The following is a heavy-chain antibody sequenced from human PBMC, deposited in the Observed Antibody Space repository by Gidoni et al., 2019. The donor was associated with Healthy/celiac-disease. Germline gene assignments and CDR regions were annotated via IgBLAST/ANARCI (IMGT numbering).Heavy chain of an antibody. CDR2: ISWNSGSI. V-gene: IGHV3-9*01. Sequence: EVQLVESGGGLVQPGRSLRLSCAAPGFTFDDYAMHWVRQAPGKGLEWVSGISWNSGSIGYADSVKGRFTISRDNAKNSLYLQMNSLRAEDTALYYCAKGLATVTTSPDAFDIWGQGTMVTVSS. J-gene: IGHJ3*02. CDR1: GFTFDDYA. D-gene: IGHD4-17*01. CDR3: AKGLATVTTSPDAFDI.